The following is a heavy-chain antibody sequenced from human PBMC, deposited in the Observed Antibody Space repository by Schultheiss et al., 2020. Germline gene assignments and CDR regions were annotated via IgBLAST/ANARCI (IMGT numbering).Heavy chain of an antibody. CDR2: IYSSGST. D-gene: IGHD6-13*01. CDR1: GGSISNYY. V-gene: IGHV4-59*01. J-gene: IGHJ6*02. CDR3: ARVKERGSSWYGGLDRDYGMDV. Sequence: SETLSLTCTVSGGSISNYYWSWIRQPPGKGLEWIGYIYSSGSTDYNPSLKSRLTISVDTSKNQFSLKLSSVTAADTAVYYCARVKERGSSWYGGLDRDYGMDVWGQGTTVTVSS.